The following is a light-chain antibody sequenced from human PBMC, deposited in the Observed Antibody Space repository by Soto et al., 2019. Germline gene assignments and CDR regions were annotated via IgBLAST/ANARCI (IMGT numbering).Light chain of an antibody. CDR3: QQDGSSQWT. V-gene: IGKV3-20*01. CDR2: GAS. J-gene: IGKJ1*01. Sequence: EIVLTQSPGTLSLSPGERATLSCRASQSVSSSYLAWYQQKPGQAPRLLIYGASSRATGIPDRFSGSGSGTDFTLTISKLGPEDFAVYYCQQDGSSQWTFGQGTKVEIK. CDR1: QSVSSSY.